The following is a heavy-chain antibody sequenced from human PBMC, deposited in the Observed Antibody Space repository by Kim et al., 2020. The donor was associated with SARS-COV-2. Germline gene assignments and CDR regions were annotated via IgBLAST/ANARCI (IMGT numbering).Heavy chain of an antibody. CDR3: ARHGFSYGAYENWFYP. CDR2: IYYSGST. Sequence: SETLSLTCTVSGGSISSSSYYWGWIRQPPGKGLEWIGSIYYSGSTYYNPSLKSRVTISVDTSKNQFSLKLSSVTAADTAVYYCARHGFSYGAYENWFYP. V-gene: IGHV4-39*01. D-gene: IGHD4-17*01. CDR1: GGSISSSSYY. J-gene: IGHJ5*02.